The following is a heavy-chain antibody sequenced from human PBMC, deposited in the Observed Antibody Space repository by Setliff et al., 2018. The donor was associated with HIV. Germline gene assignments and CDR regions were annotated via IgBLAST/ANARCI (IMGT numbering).Heavy chain of an antibody. J-gene: IGHJ3*02. Sequence: SETLSLTCTVSGGSISSSSYYWGWIRQPPGKGLEWIGSIYYSGSTYYNPSLKSRVTISVDTSKNQFSLQLRSVTAADTAVYYCARLRGAFDIWGQGTMVTVSS. V-gene: IGHV4-39*01. CDR2: IYYSGST. CDR1: GGSISSSSYY. CDR3: ARLRGAFDI.